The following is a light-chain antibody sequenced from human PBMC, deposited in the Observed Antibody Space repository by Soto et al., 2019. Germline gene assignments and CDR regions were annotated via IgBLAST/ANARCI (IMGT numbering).Light chain of an antibody. CDR1: SSDVGGYND. J-gene: IGLJ2*01. V-gene: IGLV2-14*01. Sequence: QSALTQPASVSGSPGQSITISCTGTSSDVGGYNDVSWYQQHPGNAPKLMIYDVSNRPSGVSNRFSGSKSGTTASLTISGLQAEDEADYYCSSYTSSSNVVFGGGTKLTVL. CDR2: DVS. CDR3: SSYTSSSNVV.